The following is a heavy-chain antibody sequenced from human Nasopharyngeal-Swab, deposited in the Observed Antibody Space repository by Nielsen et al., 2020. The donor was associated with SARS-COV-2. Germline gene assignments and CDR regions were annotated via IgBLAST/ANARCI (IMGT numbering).Heavy chain of an antibody. CDR2: ISFDGSNK. J-gene: IGHJ4*02. D-gene: IGHD3-22*01. V-gene: IGHV3-30*03. CDR3: ARDFGYYDSSGPY. Sequence: GGSLRLSCAASGFTFSSYGMHWVRQAPGKGLEWVAVISFDGSNKYYADSVKGRFTISRDNAKNSLYLQMNSLRAEDTAVYYCARDFGYYDSSGPYWGQGTLVTVSS. CDR1: GFTFSSYG.